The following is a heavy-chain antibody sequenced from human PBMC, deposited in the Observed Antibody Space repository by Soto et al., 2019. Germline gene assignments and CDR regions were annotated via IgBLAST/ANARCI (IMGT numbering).Heavy chain of an antibody. CDR3: ARDLGYCISTSCPDNWFDP. D-gene: IGHD2-2*01. J-gene: IGHJ5*02. CDR2: IYYSGST. CDR1: GGSISSYY. V-gene: IGHV4-59*01. Sequence: SETLSLTCTFSGGSISSYYWIWIRQPPGKGLEWIGYIYYSGSTNYNPSLKSRVTISVDTSKNQFSLKLSSVTAADTAVYYCARDLGYCISTSCPDNWFDPWGQGTLVTVSS.